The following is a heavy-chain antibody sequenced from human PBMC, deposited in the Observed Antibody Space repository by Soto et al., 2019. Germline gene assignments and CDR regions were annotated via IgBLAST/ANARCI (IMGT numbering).Heavy chain of an antibody. CDR2: ISGSGGST. CDR3: AKDLNWNPTRNYFDD. D-gene: IGHD1-1*01. J-gene: IGHJ4*02. V-gene: IGHV3-23*01. CDR1: GFTFSSYA. Sequence: GGSLRLSCAASGFTFSSYAMSWVRQAPGKGLEWVSAISGSGGSTYYADSVKGRFTISRDNSKNTLYLQMNSLRAEDTAVYYCAKDLNWNPTRNYFDDWGQGTLVTVSS.